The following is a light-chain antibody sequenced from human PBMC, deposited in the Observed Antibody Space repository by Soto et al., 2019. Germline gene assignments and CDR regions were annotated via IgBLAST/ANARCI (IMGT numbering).Light chain of an antibody. CDR3: QQRSNWPPEIT. CDR1: QSVSSN. J-gene: IGKJ5*01. CDR2: DAS. V-gene: IGKV3-11*01. Sequence: ETVMTHSPATLSVSPWEIATLSCRASQSVSSNLAWYQQKPGQAPRLLIYDASNRATGIPARFSGSGSGTDFTLTISSLEPEDFAVYYCQQRSNWPPEITFGQGTRLEIK.